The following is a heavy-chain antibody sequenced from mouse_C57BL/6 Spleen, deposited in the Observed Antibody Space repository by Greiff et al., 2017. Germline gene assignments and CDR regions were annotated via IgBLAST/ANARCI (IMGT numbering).Heavy chain of an antibody. CDR1: GYTFTSYG. J-gene: IGHJ2*01. Sequence: QVQLQQSGAELARPGASVKLSCKASGYTFTSYGISWVKQRTGQGLEWIGEIYPRSGNTYYNEKFKGKATLTADKSSSTAYMELRSLTSEDSAVYFCAREEHYYGSSYGFDYWGQGTTLTVSS. CDR2: IYPRSGNT. CDR3: AREEHYYGSSYGFDY. D-gene: IGHD1-1*01. V-gene: IGHV1-81*01.